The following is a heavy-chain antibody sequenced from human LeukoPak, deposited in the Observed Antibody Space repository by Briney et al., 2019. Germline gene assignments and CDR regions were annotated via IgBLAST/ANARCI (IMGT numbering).Heavy chain of an antibody. V-gene: IGHV3-74*03. CDR2: LNSDETSA. D-gene: IGHD7-27*01. J-gene: IGHJ5*02. CDR1: GFSFRNYW. CDR3: ARAPPTFLTHRFDP. Sequence: GGSLRLSSVISGFSFRNYWMHWVRQAPGRGLVWVSRLNSDETSATYADSVKGRFTISRDTAKNTLYLDMNSLRVEDAAVYYCARAPPTFLTHRFDPWGQGTLVTVSS.